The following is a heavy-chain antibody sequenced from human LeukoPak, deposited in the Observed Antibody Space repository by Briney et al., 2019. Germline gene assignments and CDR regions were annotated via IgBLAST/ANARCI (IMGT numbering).Heavy chain of an antibody. V-gene: IGHV4-59*01. D-gene: IGHD6-13*01. J-gene: IGHJ4*02. CDR3: ARGPYSSSYFDY. Sequence: SETLSLTCTVSGGSISSYYWSWIRQPPGKGLEWIGYIYYSGSTNYNPSLKSRVTISVDTSKNQFSLKLSSVTAADTAVYYCARGPYSSSYFDYWGQGTLVTVSS. CDR1: GGSISSYY. CDR2: IYYSGST.